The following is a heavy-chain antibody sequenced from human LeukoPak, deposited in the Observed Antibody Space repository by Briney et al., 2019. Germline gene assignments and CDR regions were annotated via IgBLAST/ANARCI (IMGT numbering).Heavy chain of an antibody. CDR2: IYYSGST. Sequence: SETLYLTCTVSVGSISSNQWRWIRHPPGKGLEWIGYIYYSGSTNYNPSLKSRVTISVDTSKNQFSLKLSSVTAADTAVYYCARSGTTVTASDYWGQGTLVTVSS. J-gene: IGHJ4*02. CDR1: VGSISSNQ. D-gene: IGHD4-17*01. V-gene: IGHV4-59*01. CDR3: ARSGTTVTASDY.